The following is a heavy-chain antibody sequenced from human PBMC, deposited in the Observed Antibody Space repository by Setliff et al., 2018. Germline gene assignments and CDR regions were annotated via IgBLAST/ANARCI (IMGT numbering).Heavy chain of an antibody. CDR2: VYYSGAA. Sequence: PSETLSLTCTVSDGSLSTYYWSWIRQPPGKGLEFIGYVYYSGAANYNPSLKSRVTVSVDTSKNQFSLNLTSVTAADTAVYYCARASVVHAIAVGYWGQGTLVTVSS. J-gene: IGHJ4*02. CDR1: DGSLSTYY. V-gene: IGHV4-59*08. D-gene: IGHD2-15*01. CDR3: ARASVVHAIAVGY.